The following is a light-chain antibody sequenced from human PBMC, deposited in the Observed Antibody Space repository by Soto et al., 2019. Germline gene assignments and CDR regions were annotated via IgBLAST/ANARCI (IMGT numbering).Light chain of an antibody. CDR3: QQSDSLWT. CDR2: KAS. Sequence: DIQMTQSPSTLSASVGDTVTITCRASQSISSWLAWYQQKPGKAPKLLIYKASSLQTGVPSRFSGSGSGTEFTLTISSLQPDDFASYYCQQSDSLWTFGQGNKVEIK. V-gene: IGKV1-5*03. J-gene: IGKJ1*01. CDR1: QSISSW.